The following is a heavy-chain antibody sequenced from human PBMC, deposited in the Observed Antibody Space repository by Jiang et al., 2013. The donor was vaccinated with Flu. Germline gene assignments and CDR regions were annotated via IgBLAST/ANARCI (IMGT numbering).Heavy chain of an antibody. V-gene: IGHV3-30*18. J-gene: IGHJ4*02. D-gene: IGHD6-19*01. CDR2: ISYDGTKK. Sequence: QLLESGGGVVQPGRSLRLSCAASGFTFSTYDMHWVRQAPGKGLEWVALISYDGTKKYYADSVKGRFTISRDNSKNTLFLQMNSLRAEDTALYYCAKDKRDFNGWYDYWGQGTLVTVSS. CDR3: AKDKRDFNGWYDY. CDR1: GFTFSTYD.